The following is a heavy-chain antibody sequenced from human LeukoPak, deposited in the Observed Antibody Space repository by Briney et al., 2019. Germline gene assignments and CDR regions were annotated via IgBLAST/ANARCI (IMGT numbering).Heavy chain of an antibody. V-gene: IGHV1-8*03. CDR3: ARASSTTVVTDYYYYYMDV. CDR2: MNPNSGNT. J-gene: IGHJ6*03. D-gene: IGHD4-23*01. CDR1: GYTFTSYD. Sequence: GASVNVSCKASGYTFTSYDINWVRQAAGQGLEWMGWMNPNSGNTGYAQKFQGRVTITRNTSISTAYMELSSLRSEDTAVYYCARASSTTVVTDYYYYYMDVWGKGTTVTVSS.